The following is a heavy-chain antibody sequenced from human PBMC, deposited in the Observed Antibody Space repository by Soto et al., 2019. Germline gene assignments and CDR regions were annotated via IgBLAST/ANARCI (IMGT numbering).Heavy chain of an antibody. CDR1: GGSISGGGYS. D-gene: IGHD3-16*01. J-gene: IGHJ3*02. Sequence: PSETLSLTCAVSGGSISGGGYSWSWIRQPPGKGLEWIGYIYHSGSTYYNPSLKSRVTISVDRSKNQFSLKLSSVTAADTAVYYCARYLGGLDIWGQGTMVTVSS. V-gene: IGHV4-30-2*01. CDR2: IYHSGST. CDR3: ARYLGGLDI.